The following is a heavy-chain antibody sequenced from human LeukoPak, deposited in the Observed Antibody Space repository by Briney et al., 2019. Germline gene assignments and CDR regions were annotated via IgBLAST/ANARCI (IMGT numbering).Heavy chain of an antibody. CDR2: IISIGAAT. Sequence: GGSLRPSCAASGFTFSSYAMSWVRQAPGKGLEWVSSIISIGAATYYAYSVKGRFTISRDNSENTLYLQMNSLRAEDTAVYYCAKDRPKYYGSNGHYYKLNGDCWGQGTLVTVSS. CDR3: AKDRPKYYGSNGHYYKLNGDC. D-gene: IGHD3-22*01. CDR1: GFTFSSYA. J-gene: IGHJ4*02. V-gene: IGHV3-23*01.